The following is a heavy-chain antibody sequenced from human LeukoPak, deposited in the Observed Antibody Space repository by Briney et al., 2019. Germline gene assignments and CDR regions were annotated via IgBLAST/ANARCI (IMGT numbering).Heavy chain of an antibody. J-gene: IGHJ4*02. D-gene: IGHD1-26*01. CDR2: FDPEEGET. CDR3: ATASSGSYQFDY. Sequence: GSVKVSCKVSGYTLTELSMHWVRQAPGKGLEWMGGFDPEEGETIYAQKFQGRVTMTEDTSTDTAYMELSSLRSEDTAVYYCATASSGSYQFDYWGQGTLVTVSS. V-gene: IGHV1-24*01. CDR1: GYTLTELS.